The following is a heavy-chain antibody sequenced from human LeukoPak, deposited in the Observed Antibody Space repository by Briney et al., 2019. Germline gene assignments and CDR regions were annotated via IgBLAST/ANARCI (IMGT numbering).Heavy chain of an antibody. Sequence: ASVKVSCTVSGSSLTELSLYWVRQARGKGLEWMGGFDVIDPKTFYALKLQGRVTMTEASSTDTAYMELSSLRSDDTAFYYCAAGRPYSLLDYWGQGTLLTVSS. CDR2: FDVIDPKT. CDR1: GSSLTELS. J-gene: IGHJ4*02. CDR3: AAGRPYSLLDY. V-gene: IGHV1-24*01. D-gene: IGHD5-18*01.